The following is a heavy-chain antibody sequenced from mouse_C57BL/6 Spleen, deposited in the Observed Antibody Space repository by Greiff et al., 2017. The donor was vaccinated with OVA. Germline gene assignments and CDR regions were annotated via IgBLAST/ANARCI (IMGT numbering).Heavy chain of an antibody. CDR2: ISYSGST. CDR1: GYSITSGYD. Sequence: VQLQQSGPGMVKPSQSLSLTCTVTGYSITSGYDWHWIRHFPGNKLEWMGYISYSGSTNYNPSLKSRISITHDTSKNHFFLKLNSVTTEDTATYYCARGDYGSPWFAYWGQGTLVTVSA. CDR3: ARGDYGSPWFAY. V-gene: IGHV3-1*01. D-gene: IGHD1-1*01. J-gene: IGHJ3*01.